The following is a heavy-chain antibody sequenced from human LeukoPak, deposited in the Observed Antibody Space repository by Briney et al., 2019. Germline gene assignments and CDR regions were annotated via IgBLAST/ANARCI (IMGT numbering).Heavy chain of an antibody. V-gene: IGHV3-23*01. D-gene: IGHD2-15*01. CDR1: GFTFSSSA. Sequence: GGSLRLACAASGFTFSSSAMSWVRQAPGKGLEWVSVISNNGGYTYYADSVQGRFTISRDNSKSTLCLQMNSLRAEDTAVYYCAKQLGYCSDGSCYFPYWGQGTLVTVSS. CDR3: AKQLGYCSDGSCYFPY. J-gene: IGHJ4*02. CDR2: ISNNGGYT.